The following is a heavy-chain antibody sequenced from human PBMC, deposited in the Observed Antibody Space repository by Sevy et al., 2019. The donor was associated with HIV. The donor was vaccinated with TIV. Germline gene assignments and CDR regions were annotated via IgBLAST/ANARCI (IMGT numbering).Heavy chain of an antibody. J-gene: IGHJ3*02. CDR2: IYPCDSDT. V-gene: IGHV5-51*01. CDR1: GYSFTSYW. D-gene: IGHD6-13*01. Sequence: GESLKISCKSSGYSFTSYWIGWVRQMPGKGLEWMGIIYPCDSDTRYSPSFQGQVTISADKSISTAYLQWSSLEASDTVMYYCASQMYSSSWYRRGAFDIWCQWTMVTVSS. CDR3: ASQMYSSSWYRRGAFDI.